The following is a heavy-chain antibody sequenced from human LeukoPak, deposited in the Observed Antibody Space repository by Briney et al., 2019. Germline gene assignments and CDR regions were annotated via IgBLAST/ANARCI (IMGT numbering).Heavy chain of an antibody. CDR3: ARGGTYYYGSGSYLYYYGMYV. CDR1: GFTFSSYG. D-gene: IGHD3-10*01. V-gene: IGHV3-33*01. Sequence: GESLRLSCAASGFTFSSYGMHWVRQPPGKGPAWVAVIWYDRSNKYYADSVKGRFTISRYNSKNTLYLQMNSLRAEGTAVYYCARGGTYYYGSGSYLYYYGMYVWGQGTTVTVSS. J-gene: IGHJ6*02. CDR2: IWYDRSNK.